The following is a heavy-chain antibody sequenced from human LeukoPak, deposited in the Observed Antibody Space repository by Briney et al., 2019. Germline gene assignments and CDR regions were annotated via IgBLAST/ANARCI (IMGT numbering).Heavy chain of an antibody. CDR1: GYIFDIYA. CDR3: ARDYTLTLGTTTYFQH. Sequence: ASVKVSCKASGYIFDIYAMIWVRQAPGQGLEFMGWIATNTGNPTYAQGFTGRFVFPLDTSVSTAYLQISSLKAEDTAVYYCARDYTLTLGTTTYFQHWGQGTLVTVSS. CDR2: IATNTGNP. V-gene: IGHV7-4-1*02. J-gene: IGHJ1*01. D-gene: IGHD1-7*01.